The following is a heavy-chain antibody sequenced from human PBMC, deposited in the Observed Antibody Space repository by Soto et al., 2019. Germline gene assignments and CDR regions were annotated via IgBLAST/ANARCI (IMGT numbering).Heavy chain of an antibody. V-gene: IGHV4-39*01. CDR3: ARHGPNDYGDYGRYSWYFDL. Sequence: QLQLQESGPGLVKPSETLSLTCTVSGGSISSSSYYWGWIRQPPGKGLEWIGSIYYSGSTYYNPSLKSRVTISVDTSKNQFSLKLSSVTAADTAVYYCARHGPNDYGDYGRYSWYFDLWGRGTLVTVSS. J-gene: IGHJ2*01. D-gene: IGHD4-17*01. CDR1: GGSISSSSYY. CDR2: IYYSGST.